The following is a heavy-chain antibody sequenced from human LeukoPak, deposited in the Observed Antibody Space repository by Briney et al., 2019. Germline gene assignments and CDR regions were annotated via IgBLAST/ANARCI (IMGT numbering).Heavy chain of an antibody. CDR3: ARGRYDYVWGSYRYPSDY. V-gene: IGHV1-8*01. D-gene: IGHD3-16*02. CDR2: MNPNSGNT. J-gene: IGHJ4*02. CDR1: GYTFTSYD. Sequence: ASVKVSCKASGYTFTSYDINWVRQATGQGLEWMGWMNPNSGNTGYAQKFQGRVTMTRNTSISTAYMELSSLRSEDTAVYYCARGRYDYVWGSYRYPSDYWGQGTLVTVSS.